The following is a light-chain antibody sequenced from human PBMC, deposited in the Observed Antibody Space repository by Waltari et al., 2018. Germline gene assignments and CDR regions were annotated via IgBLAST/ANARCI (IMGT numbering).Light chain of an antibody. Sequence: QSALTQPASMSGSPGQSITISCTGSSSDVGTYKFVSWYQQHPGKAPKLMIYEINQRPSGIANRFSGSKFGNTAVLTISGLQTDDEADYYCCSYVTGDTWVFGGGTRVAVL. CDR3: CSYVTGDTWV. CDR1: SSDVGTYKF. J-gene: IGLJ3*02. V-gene: IGLV2-23*02. CDR2: EIN.